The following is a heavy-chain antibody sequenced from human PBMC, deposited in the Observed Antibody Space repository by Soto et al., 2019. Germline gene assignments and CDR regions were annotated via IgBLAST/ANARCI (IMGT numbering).Heavy chain of an antibody. Sequence: EVQLVESGGGLVQPGGSLRLSCAASGFTFSSYWMSWVRQAPGKGLEWVANIKQDGSEKFCKNSLYLQMNSLRAEDTAVYYCARGTWAAVAADYWGQGTLVTVSS. CDR3: ARGTWAAVAADY. V-gene: IGHV3-7*01. J-gene: IGHJ4*02. CDR1: GFTFSSYW. D-gene: IGHD6-19*01. CDR2: IKQDGSEK.